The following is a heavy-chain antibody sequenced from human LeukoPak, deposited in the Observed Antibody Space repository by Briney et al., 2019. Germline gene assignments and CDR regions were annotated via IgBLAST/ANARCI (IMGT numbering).Heavy chain of an antibody. J-gene: IGHJ3*02. CDR2: IKQDGSEK. D-gene: IGHD3-3*01. CDR3: ARDESLGDLWSGYFDALDI. CDR1: GFTFRSYW. Sequence: GGSLRLSCAASGFTFRSYWMSWVRQAPGKGPEWVTNIKQDGSEKYYVDSVKGRFTISRDNARNTLFLQMNSLRAEDTAVYYCARDESLGDLWSGYFDALDIWGQGTMVAVSS. V-gene: IGHV3-7*01.